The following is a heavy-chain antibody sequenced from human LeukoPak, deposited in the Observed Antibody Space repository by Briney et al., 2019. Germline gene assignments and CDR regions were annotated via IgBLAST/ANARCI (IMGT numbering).Heavy chain of an antibody. V-gene: IGHV3-33*08. D-gene: IGHD3-9*01. Sequence: GGSLRLSCAASGFTVSNTYMSWVRQAPGKGLEWVAVIWYDGSNKYYADSVKGRFTISRDNSKNTLYLQMNSLRAEDTAVYYCARVAILTGTYFDYWGQGTLVTVSS. J-gene: IGHJ4*02. CDR2: IWYDGSNK. CDR3: ARVAILTGTYFDY. CDR1: GFTVSNTY.